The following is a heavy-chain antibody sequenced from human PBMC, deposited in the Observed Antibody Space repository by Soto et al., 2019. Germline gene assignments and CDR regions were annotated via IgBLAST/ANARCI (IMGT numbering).Heavy chain of an antibody. J-gene: IGHJ5*02. CDR1: GFTVSSSH. CDR3: ARLGPYGSETYSFRYNRFDP. CDR2: IYSGGNS. V-gene: IGHV3-53*01. D-gene: IGHD3-10*01. Sequence: GGSLRLSCTTSGFTVSSSHMSWVRQAPGKGLDWVSVIYSGGNSYYAVSVQGRFTISRDNSKNTVYLQMNSLRGEDTAIYYCARLGPYGSETYSFRYNRFDPWGQGTLVTVSS.